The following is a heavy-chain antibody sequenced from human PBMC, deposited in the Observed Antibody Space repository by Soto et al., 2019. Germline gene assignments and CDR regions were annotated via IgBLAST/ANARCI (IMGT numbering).Heavy chain of an antibody. V-gene: IGHV1-24*01. CDR2: FDPEDGET. Sequence: SVKVSCKVPGYTLTELSMHWVRQAPGKGLEGMGGFDPEDGETIYAQKFQGRVTMTEDTSTDPAYMELSSLRSEDTAVYYCAADRFFYSSSSYEGAFDFRGQGTTVT. CDR1: GYTLTELS. D-gene: IGHD6-13*01. J-gene: IGHJ3*01. CDR3: AADRFFYSSSSYEGAFDF.